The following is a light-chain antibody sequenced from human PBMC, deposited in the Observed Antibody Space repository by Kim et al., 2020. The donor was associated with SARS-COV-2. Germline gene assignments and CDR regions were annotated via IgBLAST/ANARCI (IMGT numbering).Light chain of an antibody. CDR1: SVSISASYH. Sequence: GGSVTLAGGLSSVSISASYHTRRYQQTPGQAPRTLICSTHTRSSGVPGRFSGSILGNKAAFAITGTQADDEADYYCVRYMGSGNWVYGGGSKLTVL. CDR2: STH. CDR3: VRYMGSGNWV. V-gene: IGLV8-61*01. J-gene: IGLJ3*02.